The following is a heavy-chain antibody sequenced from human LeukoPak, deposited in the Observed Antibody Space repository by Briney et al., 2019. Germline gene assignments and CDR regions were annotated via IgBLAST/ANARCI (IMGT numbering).Heavy chain of an antibody. J-gene: IGHJ5*02. CDR2: INPNSGGT. D-gene: IGHD1-26*01. CDR3: ARVLRELLDFNWFDP. Sequence: ASVKVSCKASGYTFTGYYMHWVRQAPGQGLEWMGWINPNSGGTNYAQKFQGRDTMTRDTSISTAYMELSRLRSDDTAVYYCARVLRELLDFNWFDPWGQGTLVTVSS. CDR1: GYTFTGYY. V-gene: IGHV1-2*02.